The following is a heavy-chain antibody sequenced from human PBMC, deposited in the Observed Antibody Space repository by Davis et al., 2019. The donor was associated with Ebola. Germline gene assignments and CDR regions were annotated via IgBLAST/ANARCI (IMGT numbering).Heavy chain of an antibody. V-gene: IGHV1-18*01. Sequence: AASVKVSCKASGYTFTTYGINWVRQAPGQGLEWMGWISPYNGKTNYAQNLQGRVTMTTDTSTSTAYMELSSLRSEDTAVYYCARDNSPHYYYGMDVWGQGTTVTVSS. D-gene: IGHD5-18*01. CDR2: ISPYNGKT. J-gene: IGHJ6*02. CDR3: ARDNSPHYYYGMDV. CDR1: GYTFTTYG.